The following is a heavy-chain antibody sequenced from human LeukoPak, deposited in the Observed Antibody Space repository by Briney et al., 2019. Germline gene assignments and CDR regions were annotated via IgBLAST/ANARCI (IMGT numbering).Heavy chain of an antibody. CDR2: ISASGRST. D-gene: IGHD6-13*01. J-gene: IGHJ4*02. CDR1: GLTFSSYY. Sequence: PGGSLRLSCAASGLTFSSYYMSWVRQAPGKGLYWVSGISASGRSTYYADSVKGRFTISRDNSKNTLYLQMNRLRAEDTAVYYCAKDAAGPEYWGQGTLVTVSS. CDR3: AKDAAGPEY. V-gene: IGHV3-23*01.